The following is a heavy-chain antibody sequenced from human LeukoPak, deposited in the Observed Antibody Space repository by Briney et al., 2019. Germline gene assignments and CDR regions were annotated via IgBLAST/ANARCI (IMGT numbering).Heavy chain of an antibody. CDR1: GFTFSSYA. CDR2: ISYDGSNK. V-gene: IGHV3-30-3*01. CDR3: AKVRSGSYYNYFDY. Sequence: AGGSLRLSCAASGFTFSSYAMHWVRQAPGKGLEWVAVISYDGSNKYYADSVKGRFTISRDNSKNTLYLQMNSLRAEDTALYYCAKVRSGSYYNYFDYWGQGTLVTVSS. J-gene: IGHJ4*02. D-gene: IGHD1-26*01.